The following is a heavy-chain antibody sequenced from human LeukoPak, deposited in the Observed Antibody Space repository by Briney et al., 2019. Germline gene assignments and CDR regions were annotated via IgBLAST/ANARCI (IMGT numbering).Heavy chain of an antibody. CDR3: AKGSSPSRPYYFDY. CDR2: ITDSDGDT. J-gene: IGHJ4*02. CDR1: GFTFGSYA. Sequence: GVSLRLSCAASGFTFGSYAMSWVRQAPGKGLEWVSAITDSDGDTYYADSVKGRFTISRDNSKNTLYLQMNSLRPDDTAVYYCAKGSSPSRPYYFDYWGQGTLVTVSS. D-gene: IGHD1-26*01. V-gene: IGHV3-23*01.